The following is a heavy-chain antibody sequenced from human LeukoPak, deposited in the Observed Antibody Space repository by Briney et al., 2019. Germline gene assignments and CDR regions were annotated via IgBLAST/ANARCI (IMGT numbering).Heavy chain of an antibody. Sequence: PSETLSLTCTVSGASISFYYWSWIRQPPGKGLEWIGYIYYSGSTKYNPSLKSRVTMSIDTSKNQCSLNLKSVTAADTAVYYCALDSSGWSDDSFDIWGHGTMVTVSS. J-gene: IGHJ3*02. CDR3: ALDSSGWSDDSFDI. CDR2: IYYSGST. CDR1: GASISFYY. D-gene: IGHD6-13*01. V-gene: IGHV4-59*01.